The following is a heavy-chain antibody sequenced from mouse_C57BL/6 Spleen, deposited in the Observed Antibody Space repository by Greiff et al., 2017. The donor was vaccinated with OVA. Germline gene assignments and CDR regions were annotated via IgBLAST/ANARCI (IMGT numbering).Heavy chain of an antibody. D-gene: IGHD2-14*01. CDR3: AKGSYRYYFDY. Sequence: VQLQESGPELVKPGASVKISCKASGYAFSSSWMNWVKQRPGKGLEWIGRIYPGDGDTNYNGKFKGKATLTADKSSSTAYMQLSSLTSEDSAVYFCAKGSYRYYFDYWGQGTTLTVSS. J-gene: IGHJ2*01. CDR2: IYPGDGDT. V-gene: IGHV1-82*01. CDR1: GYAFSSSW.